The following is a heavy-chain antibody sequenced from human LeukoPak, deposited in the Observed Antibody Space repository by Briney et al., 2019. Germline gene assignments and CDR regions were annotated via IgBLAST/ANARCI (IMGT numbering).Heavy chain of an antibody. J-gene: IGHJ4*02. CDR2: IYHSGST. D-gene: IGHD6-13*01. V-gene: IGHV4-4*02. CDR3: ARAKYSSSWYVSGFDY. Sequence: PSETLSLTCAVSGGSISSSNWWSRVRQPPGKGLEWIGEIYHSGSTNYNPSLKSRVTISVDKSKNQFSLKLSSVTAADTAVYYCARAKYSSSWYVSGFDYWGQGTLVTVSS. CDR1: GGSISSSNW.